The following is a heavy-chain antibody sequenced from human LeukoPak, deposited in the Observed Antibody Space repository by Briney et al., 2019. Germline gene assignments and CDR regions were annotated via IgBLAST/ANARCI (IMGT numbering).Heavy chain of an antibody. D-gene: IGHD5-12*01. CDR1: GGSISGYY. Sequence: SQTLSLIRDVYGGSISGYYCTWIHQPPGKGLQSIGEMKLSGGTNYNPSLKSRVTISVDTSKNQFSLKLSSVTAADTAVYYCARGGAAYSRATIGLWGQGTLVTVSS. J-gene: IGHJ4*02. CDR2: MKLSGGT. CDR3: ARGGAAYSRATIGL. V-gene: IGHV4-34*01.